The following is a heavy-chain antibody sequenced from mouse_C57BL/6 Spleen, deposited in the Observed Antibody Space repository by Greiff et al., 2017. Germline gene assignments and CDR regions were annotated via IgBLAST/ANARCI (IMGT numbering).Heavy chain of an antibody. J-gene: IGHJ4*01. V-gene: IGHV3-6*01. D-gene: IGHD2-5*01. CDR1: GYSITSGYY. CDR2: ISYDGSN. CDR3: SRDGDYINYHYAMDY. Sequence: ESGPGLVKPSQSLSLTCSVTGYSITSGYYWKWIRQFPGNKLEWMGYISYDGSNNYKPSLKNRISITRDTSKNQFFLKLNSVTTEDTATYYFSRDGDYINYHYAMDYWGPVTSVTVSS.